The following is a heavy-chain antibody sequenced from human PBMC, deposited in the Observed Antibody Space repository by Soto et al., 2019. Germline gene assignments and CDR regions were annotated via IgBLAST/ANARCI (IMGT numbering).Heavy chain of an antibody. J-gene: IGHJ5*02. CDR2: IIPIFGTA. CDR3: AREAGYCSGGSCYARWFDP. CDR1: GGTFSSYA. Sequence: ASVKVSCKASGGTFSSYAISWVRQAPGQGLEWMGGIIPIFGTANYAQKFQGRVTITADESTSTAYMELSSLRSEDTAVYYCAREAGYCSGGSCYARWFDPWGQGTLVTDSS. D-gene: IGHD2-15*01. V-gene: IGHV1-69*13.